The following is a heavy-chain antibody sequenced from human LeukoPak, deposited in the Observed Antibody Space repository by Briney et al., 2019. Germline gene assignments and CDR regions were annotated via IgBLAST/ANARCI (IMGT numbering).Heavy chain of an antibody. CDR3: AREAGDVVVPAAIPIDYYYYYMDV. Sequence: SQTLSLTCTVSGGSISSGSYYWSWIRQPAGKGLEWIGRIYTSGSTNYNPSLKSRVTISVDTSKNQFSLKLSSVTAADTAVYYCAREAGDVVVPAAIPIDYYYYYMDVWGKGTTVTISS. D-gene: IGHD2-2*01. J-gene: IGHJ6*03. V-gene: IGHV4-61*02. CDR1: GGSISSGSYY. CDR2: IYTSGST.